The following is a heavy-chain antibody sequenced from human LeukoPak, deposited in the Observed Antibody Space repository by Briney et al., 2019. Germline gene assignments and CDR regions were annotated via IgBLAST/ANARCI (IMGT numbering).Heavy chain of an antibody. V-gene: IGHV4-34*01. D-gene: IGHD1-1*01. CDR1: GGSFSGYY. Sequence: PSETLSLTCAVYGGSFSGYYWSWIRQPPGKGLEWIGEINHSGSTNYNPSLKSRVTISVDTSKNQFSLELSSVTAADTAVYYCARGHWNEYYYYYMDVWGKGTTVTVSS. CDR2: INHSGST. J-gene: IGHJ6*03. CDR3: ARGHWNEYYYYYMDV.